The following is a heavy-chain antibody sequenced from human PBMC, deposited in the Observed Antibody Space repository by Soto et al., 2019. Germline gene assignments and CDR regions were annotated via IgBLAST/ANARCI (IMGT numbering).Heavy chain of an antibody. Sequence: LRLSCAASGFTFSSYAMHWVRQAPGKGLEWVAVISYDGSNKYYADSVKGRFTISRDNSKNTLYLQMNSLRAEDTAVYYCAKDFLYRRSSGMAVWGQGTTVGVSS. CDR1: GFTFSSYA. V-gene: IGHV3-30-3*01. CDR2: ISYDGSNK. J-gene: IGHJ6*02. CDR3: AKDFLYRRSSGMAV. D-gene: IGHD6-6*01.